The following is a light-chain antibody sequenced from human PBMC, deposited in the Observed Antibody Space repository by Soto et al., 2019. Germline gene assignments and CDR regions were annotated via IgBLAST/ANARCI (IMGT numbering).Light chain of an antibody. CDR2: IERSGAY. J-gene: IGLJ3*02. V-gene: IGLV4-60*03. Sequence: QAVVTQSSSASASLGSSVKLTCTLSSGHNTYIIAWHQQQPGKAPRYLMKIERSGAYNKGSGVPDRFSGSSSGAERYLTISNLQSEDEADYYCETWDSNTRVFAGGTKLTVL. CDR1: SGHNTYI. CDR3: ETWDSNTRV.